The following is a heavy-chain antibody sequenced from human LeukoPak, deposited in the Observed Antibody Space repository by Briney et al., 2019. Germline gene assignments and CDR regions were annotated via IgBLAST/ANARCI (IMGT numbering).Heavy chain of an antibody. CDR3: ARVSYCGGDCYWNDY. D-gene: IGHD2-21*02. Sequence: GGSLRLSCAASGFTFSSYSMNWVRQAPGKGLEWVSSISSSSSYIYYADSVKGRFTISRDNAKSSLYLQMNSLRAEDTAVYYCARVSYCGGDCYWNDYWGQGTLVTVSS. J-gene: IGHJ4*02. V-gene: IGHV3-21*01. CDR2: ISSSSSYI. CDR1: GFTFSSYS.